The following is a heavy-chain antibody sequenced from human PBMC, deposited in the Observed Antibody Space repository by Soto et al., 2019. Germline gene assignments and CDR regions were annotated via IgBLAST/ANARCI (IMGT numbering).Heavy chain of an antibody. CDR1: GFTFSSYD. CDR3: ARDRSRSHSIAAANYYYYGMDV. D-gene: IGHD6-13*01. Sequence: EVQLVESGGGLVQPGGSLRLSCAASGFTFSSYDMHWVRQATGKGLEWVSAIGTAGDTYYPGSMKGRFTLSRENAKNSLYLQMNSLRAEDTAVYYCARDRSRSHSIAAANYYYYGMDVWGQGTTVTVSS. CDR2: IGTAGDT. J-gene: IGHJ6*02. V-gene: IGHV3-13*01.